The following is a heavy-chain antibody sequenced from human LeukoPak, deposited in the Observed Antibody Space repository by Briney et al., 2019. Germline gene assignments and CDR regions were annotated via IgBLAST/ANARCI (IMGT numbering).Heavy chain of an antibody. CDR1: GFTVSSNY. V-gene: IGHV3-66*02. CDR3: ASEGGYDFWSGYYRGAFDY. J-gene: IGHJ4*02. D-gene: IGHD3-3*01. CDR2: IYSGGST. Sequence: GGSLRLSCAASGFTVSSNYMSWLRQAPGKGLEWVSVIYSGGSTYYADSVKGRFTISRDNSKNTLYLQMNSLRAEDTAVYYCASEGGYDFWSGYYRGAFDYWGQGTLVTVSS.